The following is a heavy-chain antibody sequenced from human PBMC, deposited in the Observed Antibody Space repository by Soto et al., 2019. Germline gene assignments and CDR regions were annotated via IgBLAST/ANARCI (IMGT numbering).Heavy chain of an antibody. CDR3: PRTRNGDWFDA. CDR2: IWYEGSNR. V-gene: IGHV3-33*01. D-gene: IGHD1-1*01. Sequence: QVQLVESGGGGVQPGRSLRLSCAASGFVFDTYGMHWVRQAPGKGLEWVADIWYEGSNRNYADSVKGRFTTSRDNSKKTLYVQRTSLRAEDTADYSCPRTRNGDWFDAWGQGTLVIVSS. CDR1: GFVFDTYG. J-gene: IGHJ5*01.